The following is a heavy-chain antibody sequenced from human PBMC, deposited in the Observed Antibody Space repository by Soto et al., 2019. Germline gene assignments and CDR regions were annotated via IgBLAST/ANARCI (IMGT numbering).Heavy chain of an antibody. D-gene: IGHD6-13*01. CDR1: GRSFSTYA. Sequence: SVKVSRKASGRSFSTYAISWVRQAPGQGHEWMGGIIPIFGTANYAQKFQGRVTITADESTSTAYMELSSLRSEDTAVYYCARGEIAAAGTLDYWGQGTLVTVSS. J-gene: IGHJ4*02. CDR3: ARGEIAAAGTLDY. V-gene: IGHV1-69*13. CDR2: IIPIFGTA.